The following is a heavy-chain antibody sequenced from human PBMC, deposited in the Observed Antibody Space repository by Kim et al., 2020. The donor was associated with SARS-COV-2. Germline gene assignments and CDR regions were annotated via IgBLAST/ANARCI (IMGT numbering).Heavy chain of an antibody. Sequence: RFTISRDNSKNTLYLQMNSRRAEDTAVYYCARVREYDNGNYYFYTGMDVWGQGTTVTVSS. J-gene: IGHJ6*02. V-gene: IGHV3-23*01. CDR3: ARVREYDNGNYYFYTGMDV. D-gene: IGHD4-4*01.